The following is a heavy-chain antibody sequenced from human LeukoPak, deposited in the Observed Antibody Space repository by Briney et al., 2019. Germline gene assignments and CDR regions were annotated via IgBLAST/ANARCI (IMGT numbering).Heavy chain of an antibody. CDR3: AVLRIMITFGGVIASYYFDY. Sequence: ASVKVSCKASGYTFTSYGISWVRQATGQGLEWMGRINPNRGCTKYAQKFQRRVTMTRDTSISTAYMELSRLRSDDTAVYYCAVLRIMITFGGVIASYYFDYWGQGTLVTVSS. CDR1: GYTFTSYG. D-gene: IGHD3-16*02. J-gene: IGHJ4*02. CDR2: INPNRGCT. V-gene: IGHV1-2*06.